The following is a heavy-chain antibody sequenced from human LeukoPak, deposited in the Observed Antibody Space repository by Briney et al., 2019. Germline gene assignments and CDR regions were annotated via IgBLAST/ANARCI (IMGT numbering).Heavy chain of an antibody. CDR1: GFTFSSYS. J-gene: IGHJ4*02. Sequence: GGSLRLSCAASGFTFSSYSMNWVRQAPGKGLEWVSSISSSSSYIYYADSVKGRFTISRGNAKNSLYLQMNSLRAEDTAVYYCASSFYGSGSYSFDYWGQGTLVTVSS. V-gene: IGHV3-21*01. CDR2: ISSSSSYI. D-gene: IGHD3-10*01. CDR3: ASSFYGSGSYSFDY.